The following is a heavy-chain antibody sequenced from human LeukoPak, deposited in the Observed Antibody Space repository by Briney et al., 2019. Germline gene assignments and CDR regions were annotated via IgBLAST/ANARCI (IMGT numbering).Heavy chain of an antibody. CDR3: ARAFPDYGGKRYYYYYMDV. CDR2: INPGGGST. Sequence: ASVKVSCKASGYTFTNYYMHWVRQAPGQGLEWMGIINPGGGSTTYAQTFQGRVTMTTDTSTSTAYMELRSLRSDDTAVYYCARAFPDYGGKRYYYYYMDVWGKGTTVTVSS. CDR1: GYTFTNYY. D-gene: IGHD4-23*01. V-gene: IGHV1-46*01. J-gene: IGHJ6*03.